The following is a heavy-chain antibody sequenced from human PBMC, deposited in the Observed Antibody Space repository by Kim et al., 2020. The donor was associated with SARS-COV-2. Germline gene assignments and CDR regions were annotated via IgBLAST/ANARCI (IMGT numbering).Heavy chain of an antibody. V-gene: IGHV3-48*03. CDR3: ARDDLGSSSPFDY. D-gene: IGHD6-6*01. J-gene: IGHJ4*02. Sequence: YADSVKGRFTIARDNAKNSLYLQMNSLRDEDTAVYYCARDDLGSSSPFDYWGQGTLVTVSS.